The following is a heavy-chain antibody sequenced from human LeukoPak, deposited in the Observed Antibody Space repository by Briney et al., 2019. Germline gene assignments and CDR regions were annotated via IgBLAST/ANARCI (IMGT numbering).Heavy chain of an antibody. CDR2: ISGSGGST. CDR3: AKDRGYSGYDYPHYYYGMDV. D-gene: IGHD5-12*01. CDR1: GFTFSSYG. V-gene: IGHV3-23*01. Sequence: GGSLRLSCAASGFTFSSYGMSWVRQAPGKGLEWVSAISGSGGSTYYADSVKGRFTISRDNSKNTLYLQMNSLRAEDTAVYYCAKDRGYSGYDYPHYYYGMDVWGQGTTVTVSS. J-gene: IGHJ6*02.